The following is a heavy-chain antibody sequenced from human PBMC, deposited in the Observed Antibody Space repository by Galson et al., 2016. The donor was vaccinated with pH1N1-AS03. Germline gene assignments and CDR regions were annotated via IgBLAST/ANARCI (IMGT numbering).Heavy chain of an antibody. CDR1: GFTFSSYA. CDR2: INNNGDDT. J-gene: IGHJ3*02. CDR3: ANKRQNWCGWGAFHI. D-gene: IGHD3-3*01. Sequence: SLRLSCAASGFTFSSYAMSWVRQAPGKGLEWISNINNNGDDTNYPDSVRGRFTVSRDNSKNTLYLQMNSLSSEDTAVYYCANKRQNWCGWGAFHIWGQGTMVTVSS. V-gene: IGHV3-23*01.